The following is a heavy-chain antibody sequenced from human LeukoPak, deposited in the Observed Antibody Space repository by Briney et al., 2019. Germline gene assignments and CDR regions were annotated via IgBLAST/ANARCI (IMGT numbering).Heavy chain of an antibody. J-gene: IGHJ1*01. D-gene: IGHD3-3*02. V-gene: IGHV3-48*01. Sequence: QPGGSLRLSCAASGFTFSSYSMNWVRQAPGKGLEWVSYISSSSSTIYYADSLKGRFTISRDNAKNSLYLQMNSLRAEDTAAYYCARDRGARYMYLQHWGQGTLVTVSS. CDR3: ARDRGARYMYLQH. CDR1: GFTFSSYS. CDR2: ISSSSSTI.